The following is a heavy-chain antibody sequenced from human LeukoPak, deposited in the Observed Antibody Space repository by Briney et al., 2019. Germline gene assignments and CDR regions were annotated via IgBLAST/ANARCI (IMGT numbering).Heavy chain of an antibody. D-gene: IGHD7-27*01. CDR2: IYHSGRT. J-gene: IGHJ4*02. CDR3: ARLNWGNLDY. Sequence: PSETLSLTCAVSGYSISSGYYWGWIRQPPRKGLEWIGSIYHSGRTAYNPSLKSRVNIAVDTSKNQFSLKLSSVAAADTAVYYCARLNWGNLDYWGQGTLVTVSS. V-gene: IGHV4-38-2*01. CDR1: GYSISSGYY.